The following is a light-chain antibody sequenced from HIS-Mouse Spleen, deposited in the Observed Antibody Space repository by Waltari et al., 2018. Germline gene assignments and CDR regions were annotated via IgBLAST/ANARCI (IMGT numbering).Light chain of an antibody. Sequence: SYVLTPPPSVSVAPRTTATITGGGSNIGRKSGHWYQQKPGQAPVLVVYDDSDRPSGIPERFSGSNSGNTATLTISRVEAGDEADYYCQVCDSSSDHVVFGGGTKLTVL. J-gene: IGLJ2*01. V-gene: IGLV3-21*03. CDR1: NIGRKS. CDR3: QVCDSSSDHVV. CDR2: DDS.